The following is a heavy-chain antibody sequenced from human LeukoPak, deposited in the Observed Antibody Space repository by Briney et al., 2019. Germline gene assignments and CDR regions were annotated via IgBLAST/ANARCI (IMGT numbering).Heavy chain of an antibody. J-gene: IGHJ5*02. V-gene: IGHV1-2*02. D-gene: IGHD3-16*01. Sequence: EASVKVSCKASGGTFSSYAISWVRQAPGQGLDWMGWINPKTGGTTYAQKFQGRVTMTRDTSISTGTMELTRLTSDDTAVYYCTRAYEYGWFDPWGQGTLVTVSS. CDR3: TRAYEYGWFDP. CDR2: INPKTGGT. CDR1: GGTFSSYA.